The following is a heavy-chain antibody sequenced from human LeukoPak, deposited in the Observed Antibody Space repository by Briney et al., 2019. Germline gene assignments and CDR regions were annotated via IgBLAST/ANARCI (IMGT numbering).Heavy chain of an antibody. V-gene: IGHV3-30*04. Sequence: GGSLRLSCEASRFTFSSYPMHWVRQAPGKGLEWVAVISYDGSKKYYADSVKGRFTISRDNSKNTLYLQMNSLRVEDTAVYYCARDHEYSSSWYGAFDIWGQGTMVTVSS. D-gene: IGHD6-13*01. CDR3: ARDHEYSSSWYGAFDI. CDR2: ISYDGSKK. J-gene: IGHJ3*02. CDR1: RFTFSSYP.